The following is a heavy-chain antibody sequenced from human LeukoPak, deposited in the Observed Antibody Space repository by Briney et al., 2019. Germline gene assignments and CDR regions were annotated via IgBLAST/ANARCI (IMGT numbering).Heavy chain of an antibody. CDR3: ARVRGAVAARYYFDY. CDR1: GGSFSGYY. CDR2: INHSGST. J-gene: IGHJ4*02. V-gene: IGHV4-34*01. D-gene: IGHD6-19*01. Sequence: SETLSLTCAVYGGSFSGYYWSWIRQPPGKGLEWIGEINHSGSTNYNPSLKSRVTISVDTSKNQFSLKLSSVTAADTAVYYCARVRGAVAARYYFDYWGQGTLVTVSS.